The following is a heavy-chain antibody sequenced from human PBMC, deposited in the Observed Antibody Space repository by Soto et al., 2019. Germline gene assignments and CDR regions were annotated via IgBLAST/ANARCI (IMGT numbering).Heavy chain of an antibody. CDR3: ARERRREDSNTFDALDV. Sequence: QVQLVQSGAEVKKPGSSVKVSCKASGGFYSIKTISWVRQAPVQWLEWMGRIIPLVHIINNAQKFQGRLAIDADKSKSTAYIERNSLNAVGPAVFFGARERRREDSNTFDALDVWGQGTRGTVSS. D-gene: IGHD3-22*01. V-gene: IGHV1-69*04. CDR2: IIPLVHII. CDR1: GGFYSIKT. J-gene: IGHJ3*01.